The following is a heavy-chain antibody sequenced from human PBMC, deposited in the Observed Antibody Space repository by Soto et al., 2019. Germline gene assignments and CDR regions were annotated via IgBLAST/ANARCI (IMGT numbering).Heavy chain of an antibody. CDR3: ARDVSGPGATYVMDV. V-gene: IGHV1-46*01. Sequence: GXSVKVSCKASGYSFSSHCIYWVRQAPGQGLQWMGIINPGGGRTAYAQKFQGRVTLTRDMSTSTVYMELTSLTYDDTAVYYCARDVSGPGATYVMDVWGQGTTVTVSS. D-gene: IGHD2-2*01. CDR2: INPGGGRT. J-gene: IGHJ6*02. CDR1: GYSFSSHC.